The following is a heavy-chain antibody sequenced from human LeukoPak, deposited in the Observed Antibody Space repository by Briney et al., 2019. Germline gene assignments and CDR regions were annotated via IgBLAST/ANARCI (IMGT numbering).Heavy chain of an antibody. CDR3: GRQGRYGYCYYGMDV. CDR2: IYYSGST. J-gene: IGHJ6*02. V-gene: IGHV4-39*01. Sequence: PSETLSLTCTVSGGSISSSSYYWGWIRQPPGKGLEWIGSIYYSGSTYYNPSLKSRVTISVDTSKNQFSLKLSSVTAADTAVYYCGRQGRYGYCYYGMDVWGQGTTVTVSS. CDR1: GGSISSSSYY. D-gene: IGHD3-16*01.